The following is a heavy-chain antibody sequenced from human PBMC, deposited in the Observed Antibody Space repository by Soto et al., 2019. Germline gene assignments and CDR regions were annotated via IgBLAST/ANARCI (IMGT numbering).Heavy chain of an antibody. V-gene: IGHV2-5*02. Sequence: GPTLVNPTQTLTLTCSFSGFSLNTGGLGVGWIRQPPGKALEWLALIYWDGDKRYSPSLQSRLSITKDTSKNQVVLTMTNMDPVDTATYYCAHSRCGGDCLQSYSSHYYYGMDVWGQGTTVTVSS. D-gene: IGHD2-21*02. CDR2: IYWDGDK. CDR1: GFSLNTGGLG. CDR3: AHSRCGGDCLQSYSSHYYYGMDV. J-gene: IGHJ6*02.